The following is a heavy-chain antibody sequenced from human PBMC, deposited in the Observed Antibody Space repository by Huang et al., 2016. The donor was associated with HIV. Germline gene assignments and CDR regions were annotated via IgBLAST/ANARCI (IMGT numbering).Heavy chain of an antibody. CDR1: GFIFDNFG. V-gene: IGHV3-30*02. CDR3: ARAVDGFNSKGFYMDV. Sequence: QVQLVESGGGVVQPGGSLRLSCGAFGFIFDNFGMHWVRQGPGRGREWVALIRSDGSNEYNGESVKGRFSISRDNFENMVYLQMNSLGDGDTAIYYCARAVDGFNSKGFYMDVWGKGTAVIVSS. J-gene: IGHJ6*03. CDR2: IRSDGSNE. D-gene: IGHD5-12*01.